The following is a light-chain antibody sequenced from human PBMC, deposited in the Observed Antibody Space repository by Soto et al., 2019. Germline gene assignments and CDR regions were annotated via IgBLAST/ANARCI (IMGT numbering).Light chain of an antibody. J-gene: IGKJ1*01. CDR1: QSLSNW. CDR2: DVS. V-gene: IGKV1-5*01. Sequence: IQMTQSPSTLSASVGDRVTITCRASQSLSNWLAWYQQKPGQAPKLLIFDVSSLESGVPSRFSGSGSGTEFTLTISSLQPDDFATYYCQQYSTYATFGQGTKVEI. CDR3: QQYSTYAT.